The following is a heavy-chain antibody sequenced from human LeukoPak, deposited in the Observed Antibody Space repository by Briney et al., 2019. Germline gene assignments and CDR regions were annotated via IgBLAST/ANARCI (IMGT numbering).Heavy chain of an antibody. CDR3: ARTVRPDIVVVPAAKHYYYYGMDV. D-gene: IGHD2-2*01. V-gene: IGHV4-34*01. CDR1: GGSFSGYY. CDR2: INHSGST. J-gene: IGHJ6*02. Sequence: SETLSLTCAVYGGSFSGYYWSWIRQPPGKGLEWIGEINHSGSTNYNPSLKGRVTISVDTSKNQFSLKLSSVTAADTAVYYCARTVRPDIVVVPAAKHYYYYGMDVWGQGTTVTVSS.